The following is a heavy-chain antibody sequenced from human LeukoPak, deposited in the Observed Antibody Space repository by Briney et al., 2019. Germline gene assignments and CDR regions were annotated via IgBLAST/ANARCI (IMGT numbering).Heavy chain of an antibody. V-gene: IGHV4-34*01. D-gene: IGHD1-14*01. CDR1: GGSFSGYY. Sequence: SETLSLTCAVYGGSFSGYYWSWIRQPPGKGLEWIGEINHSGSTNYNPSLKSRVTISVDTSKNQFSLKLSSVTAADTAVYYCAGGAWGGWGTGWGQGTLVTVSP. J-gene: IGHJ4*02. CDR2: INHSGST. CDR3: AGGAWGGWGTG.